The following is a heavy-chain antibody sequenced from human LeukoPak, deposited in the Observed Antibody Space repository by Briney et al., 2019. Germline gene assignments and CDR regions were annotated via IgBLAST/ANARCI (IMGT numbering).Heavy chain of an antibody. CDR2: ISGSSNII. Sequence: SGGSLRLYCAASGFSFSNHSMNWVRPAPGKGLEWVSYISGSSNIIYHANSVKGRFTISRDNAKNSLFLQMSGLRADDTAVYYCARDTNGDSDYGGQGTLVTVSS. CDR1: GFSFSNHS. D-gene: IGHD4-17*01. CDR3: ARDTNGDSDY. V-gene: IGHV3-48*01. J-gene: IGHJ4*02.